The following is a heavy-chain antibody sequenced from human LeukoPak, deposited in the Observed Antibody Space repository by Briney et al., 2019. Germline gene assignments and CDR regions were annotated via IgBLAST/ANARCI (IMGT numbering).Heavy chain of an antibody. D-gene: IGHD3-22*01. CDR1: GGSISNSNW. Sequence: SGTLSLTCAVSGGSISNSNWWSWVRQPPGQGLEWIGEINHSGSTNYNPSLKSRVTISVDTSKNQFSLKLGSVTAADTAVYYCARTNYYDSSNWFDPWGQGTLVTVSS. CDR2: INHSGST. V-gene: IGHV4-4*02. J-gene: IGHJ5*02. CDR3: ARTNYYDSSNWFDP.